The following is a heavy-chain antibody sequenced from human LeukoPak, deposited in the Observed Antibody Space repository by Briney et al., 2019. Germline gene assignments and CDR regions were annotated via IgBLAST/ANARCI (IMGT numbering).Heavy chain of an antibody. CDR3: ARRRGYYDWVDP. V-gene: IGHV4-39*01. CDR2: INYSGST. Sequence: SETLSLTCTVSGGSISSSSDYWGWIRQPPGKGLEWIGIINYSGSTYYNPSLESRVTISVDTSKNQFSLKLSSVTAADTAVYYCARRRGYYDWVDPWGQGTLVTVSS. J-gene: IGHJ5*02. CDR1: GGSISSSSDY. D-gene: IGHD3-3*01.